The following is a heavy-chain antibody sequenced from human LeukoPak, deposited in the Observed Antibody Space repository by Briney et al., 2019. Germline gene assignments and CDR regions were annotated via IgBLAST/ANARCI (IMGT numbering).Heavy chain of an antibody. J-gene: IGHJ4*02. CDR1: GGSISSGGYY. Sequence: PSETLSLTCTVSGGSISSGGYYWSWIRQHPGKGLEWIGYIYYSGSTYYNPSLKSRVTISVDTSKNQFSLKLSSVTAADTAVYYCARVVYDSSDYLFGYWGQGTLVTVSS. V-gene: IGHV4-31*03. CDR3: ARVVYDSSDYLFGY. CDR2: IYYSGST. D-gene: IGHD3-22*01.